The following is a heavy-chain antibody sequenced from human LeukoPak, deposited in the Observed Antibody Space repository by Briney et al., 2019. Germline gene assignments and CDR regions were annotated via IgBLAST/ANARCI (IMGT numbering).Heavy chain of an antibody. V-gene: IGHV3-21*01. J-gene: IGHJ2*01. CDR2: ISSSSSYI. CDR1: GFTFSSYS. CDR3: ARDGYSSGWYDHWYFDL. D-gene: IGHD6-19*01. Sequence: GGSLRLSCAASGFTFSSYSMNWVRQAPGKGLEWVSSISSSSSYIYYADSVKGRFTISRDNAKNSLYLQMNSLRAEDTAVYYCARDGYSSGWYDHWYFDLWGRGTLVTVSS.